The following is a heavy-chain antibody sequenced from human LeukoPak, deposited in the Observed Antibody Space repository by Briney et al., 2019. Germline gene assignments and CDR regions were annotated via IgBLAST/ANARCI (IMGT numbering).Heavy chain of an antibody. CDR3: AKDSLDGDYQGAGMDV. J-gene: IGHJ6*02. CDR2: ISWNSGSI. D-gene: IGHD4-17*01. V-gene: IGHV3-9*01. Sequence: PGGSLRLSCVASGFTFDDYAMHWVRQAPGKGLEWVSGISWNSGSIGYADSVKGRFTISRDNAKNSLYLQMNSLRAEDTALYYCAKDSLDGDYQGAGMDVWGQGTTVTVSS. CDR1: GFTFDDYA.